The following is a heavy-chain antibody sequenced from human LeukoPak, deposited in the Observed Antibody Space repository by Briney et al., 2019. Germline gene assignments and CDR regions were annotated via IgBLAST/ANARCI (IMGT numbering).Heavy chain of an antibody. D-gene: IGHD6-13*01. CDR3: ARDLGSSWYVGYYYYYGMDV. Sequence: GASGNVSCKASGCTFSSYAISWVRQAPGQGLELMGRIIPILGIANYAQKFHGRVTITAHKSTSTDYMELSRLRYEDTVVSYCARDLGSSWYVGYYYYYGMDVWGQGTTVTVSS. V-gene: IGHV1-69*04. CDR1: GCTFSSYA. CDR2: IIPILGIA. J-gene: IGHJ6*02.